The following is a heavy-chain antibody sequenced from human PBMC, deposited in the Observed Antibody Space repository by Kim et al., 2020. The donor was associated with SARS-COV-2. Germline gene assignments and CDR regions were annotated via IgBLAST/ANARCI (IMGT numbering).Heavy chain of an antibody. CDR2: INPSGGST. J-gene: IGHJ4*02. CDR3: ARDRDTGVYASYYFDY. D-gene: IGHD2-8*01. CDR1: GYTFTSYY. V-gene: IGHV1-46*01. Sequence: ASVKVSCKASGYTFTSYYMHWVRQAPGQGLEWMGIINPSGGSTSYAQKFQGRVTMTRDTSTSTVYMELSSLRSEDTAVYYCARDRDTGVYASYYFDYWGQGTLVTVSS.